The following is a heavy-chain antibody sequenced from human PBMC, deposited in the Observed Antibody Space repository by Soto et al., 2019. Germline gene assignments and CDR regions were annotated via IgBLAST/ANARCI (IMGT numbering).Heavy chain of an antibody. Sequence: PGGSLRLSXSASGFTFNHYAMSWVRQAPGKGLEWVSAVSGRGGSTKYADSVKGRFVISRDNSNSMLFLQMDSLRGEDTAVYYCAKDSTVTTSLYFYYYGFDVWGQGTTVTVSS. CDR1: GFTFNHYA. D-gene: IGHD4-17*01. V-gene: IGHV3-23*01. CDR2: VSGRGGST. J-gene: IGHJ6*02. CDR3: AKDSTVTTSLYFYYYGFDV.